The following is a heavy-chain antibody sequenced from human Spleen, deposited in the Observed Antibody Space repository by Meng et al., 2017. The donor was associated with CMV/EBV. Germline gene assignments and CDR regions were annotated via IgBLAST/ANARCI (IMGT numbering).Heavy chain of an antibody. D-gene: IGHD1-26*01. J-gene: IGHJ4*02. CDR2: IDTDTGNP. CDR1: GYTFTRYA. CDR3: ALKGDSGTYQY. V-gene: IGHV7-4-1*02. Sequence: QVQEVQSEAGGKKPGATVKVSCKASGYTFTRYAMNWVRQAPGQGLEWMGWIDTDTGNPTYAQRFTGRFVFSVDTSVNTAYLQISRLKAEDTAVYYCALKGDSGTYQYWGQGTLVTVSS.